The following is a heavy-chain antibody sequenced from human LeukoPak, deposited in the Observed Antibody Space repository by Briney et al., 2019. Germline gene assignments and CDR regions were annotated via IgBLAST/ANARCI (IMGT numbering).Heavy chain of an antibody. Sequence: SETLSLTCTVSGGSISSYYWSWIRQPPGKGLEWIGYIYYSGSTNYNPSLKSRVTMSVDTSKNQFSLKLSSVTAADTAVYYCASTLYYYDSSGYSLIDYWGQGTLVTVSS. CDR1: GGSISSYY. CDR3: ASTLYYYDSSGYSLIDY. V-gene: IGHV4-59*12. D-gene: IGHD3-22*01. CDR2: IYYSGST. J-gene: IGHJ4*02.